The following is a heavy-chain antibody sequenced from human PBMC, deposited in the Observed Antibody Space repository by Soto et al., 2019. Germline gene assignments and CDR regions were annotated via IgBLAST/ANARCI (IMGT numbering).Heavy chain of an antibody. D-gene: IGHD2-15*01. J-gene: IGHJ4*02. Sequence: QLVESGGGLVQPGGFVRLSCAASGFTVSSNYMIWVRQAPGRGLEWISVIYTDGGTRYADSVKGRFTISRDTSRNTVYLYMDRLRVEDTAVDFCARAEVDMPTPWGQGTLVTVSP. CDR1: GFTVSSNY. CDR2: IYTDGGT. V-gene: IGHV3-66*01. CDR3: ARAEVDMPTP.